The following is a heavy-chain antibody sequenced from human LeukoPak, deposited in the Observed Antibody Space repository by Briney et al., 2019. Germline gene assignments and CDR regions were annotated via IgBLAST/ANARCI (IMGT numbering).Heavy chain of an antibody. D-gene: IGHD1-26*01. V-gene: IGHV4-39*07. CDR2: IFHSGST. CDR1: GGSISSSSYY. Sequence: SETLSLTCTVSGGSISSSSYYWGWIRQPPGKGLEWIGSIFHSGSTYYNPSLKSRVTISLDTSKNQFSLKLSSVTAADTAVYYCASLRVGANWDPWGQGTLVTVSS. J-gene: IGHJ5*02. CDR3: ASLRVGANWDP.